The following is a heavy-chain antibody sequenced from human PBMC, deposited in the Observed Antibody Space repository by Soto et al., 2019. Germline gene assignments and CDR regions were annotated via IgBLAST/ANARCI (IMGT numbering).Heavy chain of an antibody. J-gene: IGHJ5*02. CDR3: ERNNSGSDCINT. CDR2: MFYSGAT. Sequence: SETLSLTCTVSGGSISDISYCWGWIRQPPGKGLQWIGCMFYSGATYYNPSLKNRVTLSVDTSNNEFSLKLVSVTAPDTAVYYRERNNSGSDCINTWGQGTLATVSS. D-gene: IGHD2-21*02. CDR1: GGSISDISYC. V-gene: IGHV4-39*01.